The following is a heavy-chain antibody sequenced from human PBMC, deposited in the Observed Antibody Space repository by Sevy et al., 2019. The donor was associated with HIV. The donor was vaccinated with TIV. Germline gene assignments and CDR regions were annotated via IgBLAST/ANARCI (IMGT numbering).Heavy chain of an antibody. CDR1: GYTFTSYA. V-gene: IGHV1-3*01. J-gene: IGHJ6*02. D-gene: IGHD3-3*01. CDR2: INAGNGNT. Sequence: ASVKVSCKASGYTFTSYAMHWVRQAPGQRLEWMGWINAGNGNTKYSQKFQGRVTITRDTSASTAYMELSSLRSEDTAVYYCAVRSGDFWLKNYYGMDVWGQGTTVTVSS. CDR3: AVRSGDFWLKNYYGMDV.